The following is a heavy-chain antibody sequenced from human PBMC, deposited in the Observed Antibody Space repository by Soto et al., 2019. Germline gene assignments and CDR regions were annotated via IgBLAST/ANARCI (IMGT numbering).Heavy chain of an antibody. V-gene: IGHV1-3*01. D-gene: IGHD6-6*01. CDR1: GYTFTSYA. CDR3: ARGAPMRAARPLYYYGMDV. CDR2: INAGNGNT. J-gene: IGHJ6*02. Sequence: ASVKVSCKASGYTFTSYAMHWVRQAPGQRLEWMGWINAGNGNTKYSQKFQGRVTITRDTSASTAYMELSSLRSEDTAVYYCARGAPMRAARPLYYYGMDVWGQGTTVTVAS.